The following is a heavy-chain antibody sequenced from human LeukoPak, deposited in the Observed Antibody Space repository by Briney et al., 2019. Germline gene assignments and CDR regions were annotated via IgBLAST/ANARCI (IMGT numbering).Heavy chain of an antibody. V-gene: IGHV4-4*09. D-gene: IGHD6-6*01. CDR2: IYSSGTT. Sequence: SETLSLTCTVSGASISSNYWSWLRQPPGRRPEWIGYIYSSGTTKYNPSLQSRVTISIDTSKNQFSLKLTSMTAADTAVYFCARLLPSRPEYYFDYWGQGTLVTVSS. J-gene: IGHJ4*02. CDR3: ARLLPSRPEYYFDY. CDR1: GASISSNY.